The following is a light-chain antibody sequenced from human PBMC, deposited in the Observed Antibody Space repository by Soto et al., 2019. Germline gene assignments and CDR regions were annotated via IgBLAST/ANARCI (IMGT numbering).Light chain of an antibody. CDR3: FSYTSSGTYV. J-gene: IGLJ1*01. V-gene: IGLV2-14*01. Sequence: QSALTQPASVSGSPGQSITISCTGTSSDVGGYNYVSLYQQNPGKATKLMIYEVSNRPSGVSNRFSGSKSGNTASLTISGLQAEDEADYYCFSYTSSGTYVFGTGTKLTVL. CDR1: SSDVGGYNY. CDR2: EVS.